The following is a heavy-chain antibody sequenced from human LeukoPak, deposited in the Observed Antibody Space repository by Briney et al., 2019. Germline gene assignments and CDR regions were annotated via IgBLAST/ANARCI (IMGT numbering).Heavy chain of an antibody. D-gene: IGHD2-2*01. V-gene: IGHV1-2*02. J-gene: IGHJ3*02. Sequence: GASVKVSCKASGYTFTGYYMHWVRQAPGQGLEWMGWINPNSGGTNYAQKLQGRVTMTTDTSTSTAYMELRSLRSDDTAVYYCARETLVIPAATKRSAFDIWGQGTMVTVSS. CDR2: INPNSGGT. CDR1: GYTFTGYY. CDR3: ARETLVIPAATKRSAFDI.